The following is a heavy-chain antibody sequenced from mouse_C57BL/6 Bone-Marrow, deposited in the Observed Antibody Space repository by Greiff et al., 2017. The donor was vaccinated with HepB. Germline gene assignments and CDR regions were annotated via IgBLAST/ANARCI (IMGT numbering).Heavy chain of an antibody. CDR2: IDPSDSYT. V-gene: IGHV1-69*01. Sequence: QVQLQQPGAELVMPGASVKLSCKASGYTFTSYWMHWVKQRPGQGLEWIGEIDPSDSYTNYNQKFKGKSTLTVDKSSSTAYMQLSSLTSEDSAVYYCAREDYYGSSYYFFAYWGQGTLVTVSA. J-gene: IGHJ3*01. CDR3: AREDYYGSSYYFFAY. D-gene: IGHD1-1*01. CDR1: GYTFTSYW.